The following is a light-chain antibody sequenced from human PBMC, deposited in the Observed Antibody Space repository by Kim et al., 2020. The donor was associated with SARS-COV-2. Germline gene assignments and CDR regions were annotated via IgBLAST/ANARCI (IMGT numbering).Light chain of an antibody. CDR3: LQHHSYPLT. CDR1: QGISNY. J-gene: IGKJ4*01. V-gene: IGKV1-17*03. Sequence: ASGRDRGTSTCRARQGISNYLAWFEQKPGKVPKCPISSASSLQRGVPSMFSGGGSGTEFTLTISGLQPEDFATYYCLQHHSYPLTFAGGTKVDIK. CDR2: SAS.